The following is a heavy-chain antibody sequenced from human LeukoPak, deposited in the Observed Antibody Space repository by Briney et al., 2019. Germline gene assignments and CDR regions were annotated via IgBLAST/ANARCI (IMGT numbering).Heavy chain of an antibody. CDR3: ARGGDYYDSSGYYYKFLDY. V-gene: IGHV3-21*01. J-gene: IGHJ4*02. CDR2: ISSSSSYI. Sequence: PGGSLRLSCAASGFTFSSYSMNWVRQAPGKGLEWVSSISSSSSYIYYADSVKGRFTISRDNAKNSLYLQMNNLRAEDTAVYYCARGGDYYDSSGYYYKFLDYWGQGTLVTVSS. CDR1: GFTFSSYS. D-gene: IGHD3-22*01.